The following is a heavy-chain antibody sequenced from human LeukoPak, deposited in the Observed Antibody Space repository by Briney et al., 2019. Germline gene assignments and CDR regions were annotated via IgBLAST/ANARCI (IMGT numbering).Heavy chain of an antibody. CDR2: MNPNSGNT. V-gene: IGHV1-8*03. Sequence: ASVKVSCKASGYTFTNYDINWVRQATGQGLEWMGWMNPNSGNTGYAQKFQGRVTITRNTSISTAYMELSSLRSEDTAVYYCARGSSFTIFGVVTPFYYYYYMDVWGKGTTVTVSS. J-gene: IGHJ6*03. CDR3: ARGSSFTIFGVVTPFYYYYYMDV. CDR1: GYTFTNYD. D-gene: IGHD3-3*01.